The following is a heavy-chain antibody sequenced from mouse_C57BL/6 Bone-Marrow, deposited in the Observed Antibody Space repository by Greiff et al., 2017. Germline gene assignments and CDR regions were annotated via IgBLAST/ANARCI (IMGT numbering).Heavy chain of an antibody. V-gene: IGHV1-81*01. CDR2: IYPRSGNT. CDR1: GYTFTSYG. D-gene: IGHD1-1*01. J-gene: IGHJ1*03. CDR3: ARLTVVATDWYFDV. Sequence: QVQLKESGAELARPGASVKLSCKASGYTFTSYGISWVKQRTGQGLEWIGEIYPRSGNTYYNEKFKGKATLTADKSSSTAYMELRSLTSEDSAVYFFARLTVVATDWYFDVWGTGTTVTVSS.